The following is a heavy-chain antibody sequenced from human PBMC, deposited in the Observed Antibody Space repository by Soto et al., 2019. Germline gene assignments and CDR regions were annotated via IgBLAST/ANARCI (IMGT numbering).Heavy chain of an antibody. CDR1: GGTFSSYA. D-gene: IGHD6-6*01. CDR2: IIPIFGTA. CDR3: ARDKDSSSPWAPYNWFDP. J-gene: IGHJ5*02. V-gene: IGHV1-69*13. Sequence: ASVKVSCKASGGTFSSYAISWVRQAPGQGLEWMGGIIPIFGTANYAQKFQGRVTITADESTSTAYMELSSLRSEDTAVYYCARDKDSSSPWAPYNWFDPWGQGTLVTVSS.